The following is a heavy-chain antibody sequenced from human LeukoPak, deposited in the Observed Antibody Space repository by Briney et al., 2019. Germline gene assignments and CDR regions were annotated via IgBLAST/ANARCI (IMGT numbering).Heavy chain of an antibody. Sequence: SETLSLTCAVYGGSFSGYYWSWIRQPPGKGLEWIGEINHSGSTNYNPSLKSRVTISVDTSKNQFSLKLSSVTAADTAVYYCARGRYSSSWYYFDYWGQGTLVTVSS. CDR2: INHSGST. CDR3: ARGRYSSSWYYFDY. V-gene: IGHV4-34*01. CDR1: GGSFSGYY. D-gene: IGHD6-13*01. J-gene: IGHJ4*02.